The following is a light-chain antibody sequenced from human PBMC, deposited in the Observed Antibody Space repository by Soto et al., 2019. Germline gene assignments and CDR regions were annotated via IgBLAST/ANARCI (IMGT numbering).Light chain of an antibody. CDR1: SSDVGSYNL. CDR3: CSYAGSSTFV. V-gene: IGLV2-23*02. CDR2: EVS. Sequence: SLLAQPSSVSGSPGQSITISCPGTSSDVGSYNLVSWYKQHPGKAPKLMIYEVSERPSGVSNRFSGSRSGNTASLTISGLQAEDEADYYCCSYAGSSTFVFGTGTKVTVL. J-gene: IGLJ1*01.